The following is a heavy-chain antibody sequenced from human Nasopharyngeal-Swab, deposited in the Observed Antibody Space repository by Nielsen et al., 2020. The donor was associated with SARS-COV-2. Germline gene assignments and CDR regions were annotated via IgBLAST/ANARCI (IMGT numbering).Heavy chain of an antibody. D-gene: IGHD6-13*01. V-gene: IGHV3-9*01. CDR2: ISWNSGSI. CDR3: AREEGSSWHYFDY. J-gene: IGHJ4*02. CDR1: GFTFDDYA. Sequence: SLKISCAASGFTFDDYAMHWVRQAPGKGLEWVSGISWNSGSIGYVDSVKGRFTISRDNAKNSLYLQMNSLRAEDTAVYYCAREEGSSWHYFDYWGQGTLVTVSS.